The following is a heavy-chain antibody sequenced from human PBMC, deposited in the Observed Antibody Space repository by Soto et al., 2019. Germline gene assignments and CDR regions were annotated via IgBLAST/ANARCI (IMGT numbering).Heavy chain of an antibody. CDR3: AREYPSYDFWSDYSGMDV. D-gene: IGHD3-3*01. CDR2: IGSGSSSI. CDR1: GFIFSSYS. V-gene: IGHV3-48*02. J-gene: IGHJ6*02. Sequence: GGSLRLSCTASGFIFSSYSMNWVRQAPGKGLEWVSCIGSGSSSIYYADSVKGRFTISRDNAKNSLYLQMNSLRDEDTAMYYCAREYPSYDFWSDYSGMDVWGQGTTVTV.